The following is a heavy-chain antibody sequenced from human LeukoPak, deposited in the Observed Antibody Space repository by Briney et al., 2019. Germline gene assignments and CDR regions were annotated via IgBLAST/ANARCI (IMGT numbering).Heavy chain of an antibody. CDR3: ARGLGYCSSTSCRAFDY. CDR1: GGSISSSSYY. J-gene: IGHJ4*02. V-gene: IGHV4-39*01. Sequence: PSETLSLTCTVSGGSISSSSYYWGWIRQPPGKGLEWIGSIYYSGSTYYNPSLKSRVTISVDTSKNQFSLKLSSVTAADTAVYYCARGLGYCSSTSCRAFDYWGQGTLVTVSS. D-gene: IGHD2-2*01. CDR2: IYYSGST.